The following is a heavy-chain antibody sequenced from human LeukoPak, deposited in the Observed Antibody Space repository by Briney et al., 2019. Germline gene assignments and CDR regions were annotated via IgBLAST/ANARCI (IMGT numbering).Heavy chain of an antibody. J-gene: IGHJ5*02. D-gene: IGHD5-18*01. CDR1: GGSISSYY. CDR2: IYYSGST. Sequence: PETLSLTCSVSGGSISSYYWSWIRQPPGKGLEWIGYIYYSGSTNYNPSLKSRVTISVDTSKNQFSLKLSSVTAADTAVYYCARHVPADTGLVNWFDPWGQGTLVTVSS. V-gene: IGHV4-59*08. CDR3: ARHVPADTGLVNWFDP.